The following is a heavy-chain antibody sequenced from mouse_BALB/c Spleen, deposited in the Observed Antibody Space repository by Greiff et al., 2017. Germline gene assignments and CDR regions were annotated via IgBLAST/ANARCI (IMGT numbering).Heavy chain of an antibody. CDR2: INPSTGYT. D-gene: IGHD2-3*01. V-gene: IGHV1-7*01. Sequence: QVQLQQSGAELAKPGASVKMSCKASGYTFTSYWMHWVKQRPGQGLEWIGYINPSTGYTEYNQKFKDKATLTADKSSSTAYMQLSSLTSEDSAVYYCARGWLLRRYAMDYWGQGTSVTVSS. CDR3: ARGWLLRRYAMDY. J-gene: IGHJ4*01. CDR1: GYTFTSYW.